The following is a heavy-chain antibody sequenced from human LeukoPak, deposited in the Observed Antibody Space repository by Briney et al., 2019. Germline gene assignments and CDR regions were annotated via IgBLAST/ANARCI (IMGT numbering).Heavy chain of an antibody. D-gene: IGHD3-3*01. CDR3: ARVGYYDFWSGSHQPFDY. J-gene: IGHJ4*02. Sequence: ASVKVSCKASGGTFSSYAISWVRQAPGQGLEWMGGIIPIFGTANYAQKFQGRVTITADESTSTAYMELSSLRSEDTAVYYCARVGYYDFWSGSHQPFDYWGQGTLVTVSS. V-gene: IGHV1-69*13. CDR1: GGTFSSYA. CDR2: IIPIFGTA.